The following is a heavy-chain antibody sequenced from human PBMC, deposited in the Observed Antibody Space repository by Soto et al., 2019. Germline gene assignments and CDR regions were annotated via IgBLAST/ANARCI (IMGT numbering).Heavy chain of an antibody. CDR2: INPNSGGT. Sequence: QVQLLQSGAEVKKPGASVKVSCKASGYTFTGYYMHWVRQAPGQGLEWMGWINPNSGGTNYAQKFQGWVTMTRDTSISTAYMELSRLRSDDTAVYDCARGGGLRYSYGYRYYFDYWGQGTLVTVSS. D-gene: IGHD5-18*01. CDR3: ARGGGLRYSYGYRYYFDY. V-gene: IGHV1-2*04. CDR1: GYTFTGYY. J-gene: IGHJ4*02.